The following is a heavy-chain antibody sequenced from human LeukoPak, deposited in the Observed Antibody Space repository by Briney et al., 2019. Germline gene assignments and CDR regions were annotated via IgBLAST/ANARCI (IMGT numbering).Heavy chain of an antibody. CDR2: IYYSGST. J-gene: IGHJ4*02. CDR3: ARVDYYGSGNYFDY. Sequence: SQTLSLTCTVSGGSISSGDYYWSWIRQHPGKGLEWIGYIYYSGSTYYSPSLESRVTISVDTSKNQFSLKLSSVTAADTAVYYCARVDYYGSGNYFDYWGQGTLVTVSS. D-gene: IGHD3-10*01. CDR1: GGSISSGDYY. V-gene: IGHV4-31*03.